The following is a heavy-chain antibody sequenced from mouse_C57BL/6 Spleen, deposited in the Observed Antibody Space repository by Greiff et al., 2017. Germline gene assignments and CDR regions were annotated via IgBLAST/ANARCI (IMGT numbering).Heavy chain of an antibody. Sequence: EVKVVESGGGLVKPGGSLKLSCAASGFTFSDYGMHWVRQAPGKGLEWVAYISSGSSTIYYADTVKGRFTISRDNAKNTLFLQMTSLRSEDTAMYYCARSSTVDYWGQGTTLTVSS. V-gene: IGHV5-17*01. D-gene: IGHD1-1*01. CDR3: ARSSTVDY. CDR2: ISSGSSTI. J-gene: IGHJ2*01. CDR1: GFTFSDYG.